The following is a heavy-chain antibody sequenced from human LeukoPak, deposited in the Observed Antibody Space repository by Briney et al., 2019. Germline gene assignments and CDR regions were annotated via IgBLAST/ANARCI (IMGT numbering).Heavy chain of an antibody. J-gene: IGHJ4*02. CDR2: VSGSGDDT. CDR3: VKERYISGWSDSFHF. Sequence: PGGSLRLSCAASGFTFSTYGMSWVRQAPGKGLEWVSSVSGSGDDTYYADSVKGRFTTSRDNPEDTLYMQMNSLRADDTAVYYCVKERYISGWSDSFHFWGQGTLVTVSS. CDR1: GFTFSTYG. V-gene: IGHV3-23*01. D-gene: IGHD6-19*01.